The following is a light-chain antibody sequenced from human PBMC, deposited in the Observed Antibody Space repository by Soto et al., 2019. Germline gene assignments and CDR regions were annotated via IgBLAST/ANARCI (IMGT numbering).Light chain of an antibody. CDR2: DVS. CDR3: QVWESSSDHPGV. J-gene: IGLJ3*02. CDR1: NIGTKS. V-gene: IGLV3-21*02. Sequence: SYELTQPPSVSVAPGQTARITCGGNNIGTKSVHWYQQRPGQAPVLVVYDVSDRPSGIPGRFSGSNSGNTATLTISRVEAGDEADYYCQVWESSSDHPGVFGGGTKVTVL.